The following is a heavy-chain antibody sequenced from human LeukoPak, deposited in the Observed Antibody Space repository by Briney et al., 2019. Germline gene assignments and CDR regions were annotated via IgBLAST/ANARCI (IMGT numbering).Heavy chain of an antibody. CDR1: GFTFRNYA. Sequence: GGSLRLSCAASGFTFRNYAVHWVRQSPGKGLEWVAVISYYGSDKYYADSVKGRFTISRDNSKNTLYLQLNNLGIEDTAVYYCARDSGQDDAFDVWGQGTMVTVSS. CDR2: ISYYGSDK. V-gene: IGHV3-30*01. D-gene: IGHD7-27*01. CDR3: ARDSGQDDAFDV. J-gene: IGHJ3*01.